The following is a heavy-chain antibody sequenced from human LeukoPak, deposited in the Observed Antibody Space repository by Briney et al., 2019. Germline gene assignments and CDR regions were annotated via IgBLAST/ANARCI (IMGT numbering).Heavy chain of an antibody. Sequence: PGGSLRLSCAASGFTFSDYYMSWIRQAPGKGLEWVSYVTNSGSTIYYADSVKGRFTISRDNAKNSLYLQMNSLRAEDTAVYYCARDRIAAAGSGWFDPWGQGTLVTVSS. CDR3: ARDRIAAAGSGWFDP. CDR1: GFTFSDYY. V-gene: IGHV3-11*04. CDR2: VTNSGSTI. D-gene: IGHD6-13*01. J-gene: IGHJ5*02.